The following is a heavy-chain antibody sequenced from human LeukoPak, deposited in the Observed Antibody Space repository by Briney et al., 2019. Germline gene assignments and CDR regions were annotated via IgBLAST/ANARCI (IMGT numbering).Heavy chain of an antibody. CDR1: GFTFSSYA. Sequence: GGSLRLSCAASGFTFSSYAMSWVRQAPGKGLEWVSAISGSGGSTYYADSVKGRFTISRDNSKNTLYLQMNSLRAEDTAVYYCARDREYYDILTGYYNLIDYWGQGTLVTVSS. V-gene: IGHV3-23*01. CDR3: ARDREYYDILTGYYNLIDY. D-gene: IGHD3-9*01. J-gene: IGHJ4*02. CDR2: ISGSGGST.